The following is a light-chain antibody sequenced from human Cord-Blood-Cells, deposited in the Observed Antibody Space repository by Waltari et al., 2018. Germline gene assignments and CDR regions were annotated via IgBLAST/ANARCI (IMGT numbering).Light chain of an antibody. J-gene: IGLJ3*02. CDR2: EGS. V-gene: IGLV2-23*01. CDR1: SSAVGGYNL. Sequence: QSALTQPASVSGSPGQSITISCTGTSSAVGGYNLVSWYQQHPGKAPKLMIYEGSKRPSVVSNRFSGSKSGNTASLTISGLQAEDEADYYCCSYAGSSTVFGGGTKLTVL. CDR3: CSYAGSSTV.